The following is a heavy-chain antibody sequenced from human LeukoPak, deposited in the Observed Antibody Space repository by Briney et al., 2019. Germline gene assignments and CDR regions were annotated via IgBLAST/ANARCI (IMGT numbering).Heavy chain of an antibody. CDR1: GGTFSSYA. D-gene: IGHD3-22*01. Sequence: SVKVSCKASGGTFSSYAISWVRQAPGQGLEWMGGIIPIFGTADYAQKFQGRVTITADESTSTAYMELSSLRSEDTAVYYCARGTYYYDSSGYYSNYYYYGMDVWGQGTTVTVSS. CDR3: ARGTYYYDSSGYYSNYYYYGMDV. CDR2: IIPIFGTA. J-gene: IGHJ6*02. V-gene: IGHV1-69*01.